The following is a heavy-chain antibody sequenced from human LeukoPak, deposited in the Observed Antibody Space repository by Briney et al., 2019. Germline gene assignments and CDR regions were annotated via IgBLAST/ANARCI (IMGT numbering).Heavy chain of an antibody. V-gene: IGHV4-39*01. CDR2: IYYSGST. CDR3: ARHWSGYYMATWFDP. Sequence: SETLSLTCTVSGGSISSSSYYWGWIRQPPGKGLEWIGSIYYSGSTYYNPSLKSRVTISVDTSKNQFSLKLSSVTAADTAVYYCARHWSGYYMATWFDPWGQGTLVTVSS. J-gene: IGHJ5*02. CDR1: GGSISSSSYY. D-gene: IGHD3-3*01.